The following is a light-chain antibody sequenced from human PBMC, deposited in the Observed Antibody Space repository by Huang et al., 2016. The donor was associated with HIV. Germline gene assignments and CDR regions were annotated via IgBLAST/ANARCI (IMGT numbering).Light chain of an antibody. CDR3: LQSYSMFRT. CDR2: TAS. J-gene: IGKJ2*01. Sequence: EIQMTQSPSSLSASVGDTVTITCRASQNIDIYLKWYQQRPGKAPKLLIYTASSLQTGVPSRCSGSGSGTDFTLTIDSLQPEDFATYYCLQSYSMFRTFGQGTKLDFK. V-gene: IGKV1-39*01. CDR1: QNIDIY.